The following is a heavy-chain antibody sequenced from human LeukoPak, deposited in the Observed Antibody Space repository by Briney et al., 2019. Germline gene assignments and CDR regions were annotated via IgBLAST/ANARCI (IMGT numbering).Heavy chain of an antibody. J-gene: IGHJ4*02. CDR3: AKAESSGWYEPFDY. CDR2: ISWNSGSI. D-gene: IGHD6-19*01. V-gene: IGHV3-9*01. Sequence: GVSLRLSCAASGFTFDDYAMHWVRQAPGKGLEWVSGISWNSGSIGYADSVKGRFTISRDNAKNSLYLQMNSLRAEDAALYYCAKAESSGWYEPFDYWGQGTLVTVSS. CDR1: GFTFDDYA.